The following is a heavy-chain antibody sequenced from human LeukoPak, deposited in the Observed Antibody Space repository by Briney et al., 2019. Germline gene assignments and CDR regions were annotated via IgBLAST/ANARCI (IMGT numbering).Heavy chain of an antibody. CDR3: AGDCSSTSCYFEHTL. V-gene: IGHV1-46*01. J-gene: IGHJ3*01. CDR1: GYTFTSYY. CDR2: INPSGGST. Sequence: GASVKVSCKASGYTFTSYYMHWVRQAPGQGLEWMGIINPSGGSTSYAQKFQGRVTMTRDMSTSTVYMELSSLRSEDTAVYYCAGDCSSTSCYFEHTLWGQGTMVTVSS. D-gene: IGHD2-2*01.